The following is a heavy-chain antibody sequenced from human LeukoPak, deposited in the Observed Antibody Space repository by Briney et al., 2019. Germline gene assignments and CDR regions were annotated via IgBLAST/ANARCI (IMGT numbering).Heavy chain of an antibody. V-gene: IGHV3-23*01. CDR2: ISGGGGSI. Sequence: GSLGLSCAASGFTFRSFAMNWVRQAPGKGLEWVSTISGGGGSIYYADSVKGRFTISRDNSKNTLSLQMNSLRAEDTAVYYCAKEFGDYSPPYWGQGTLVTVSS. CDR3: AKEFGDYSPPY. D-gene: IGHD3-10*01. CDR1: GFTFRSFA. J-gene: IGHJ4*02.